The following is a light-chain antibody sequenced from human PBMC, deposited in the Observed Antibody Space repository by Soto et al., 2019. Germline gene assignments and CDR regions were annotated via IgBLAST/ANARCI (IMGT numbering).Light chain of an antibody. J-gene: IGLJ2*01. Sequence: QAVVTQPPSVSGAPGQTVTISCTGSSSNIGAGYDVHWYQQLPGTAPKLVIYDNNNRPSGVPDRFSGSKSGTSASLAITGLQAEDEADYYCHSFDHTMSGSMVFGGGTQLTVL. CDR2: DNN. CDR1: SSNIGAGYD. V-gene: IGLV1-40*01. CDR3: HSFDHTMSGSMV.